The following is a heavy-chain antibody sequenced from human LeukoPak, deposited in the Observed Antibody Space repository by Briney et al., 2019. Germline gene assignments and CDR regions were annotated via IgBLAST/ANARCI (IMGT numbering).Heavy chain of an antibody. CDR1: GGSISSSSYY. V-gene: IGHV4-39*07. J-gene: IGHJ5*02. D-gene: IGHD1-1*01. Sequence: SETLSLTCTVSGGSISSSSYYWGWIRQPPGKGLEWIGSIYYSGSTYYNPSLKSRVTISVDTTKNQFSLKLSSVTAADTAVYYCARGRALYNGRDWFDPRGQGTLVTVSS. CDR2: IYYSGST. CDR3: ARGRALYNGRDWFDP.